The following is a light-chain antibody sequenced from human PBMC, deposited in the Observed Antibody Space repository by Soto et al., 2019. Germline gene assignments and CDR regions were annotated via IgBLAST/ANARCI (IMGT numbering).Light chain of an antibody. Sequence: EIVLNQSPGTLSLSPGERATLSCRASQSVSSSYLVWHQQKPGQAPRLLIYAASRRATGIPDRFSGSGSGTDFTLTISRLEPEDFAVYYCQQRSDWLTFGQGTKVDIK. CDR2: AAS. J-gene: IGKJ1*01. V-gene: IGKV3D-20*02. CDR3: QQRSDWLT. CDR1: QSVSSSY.